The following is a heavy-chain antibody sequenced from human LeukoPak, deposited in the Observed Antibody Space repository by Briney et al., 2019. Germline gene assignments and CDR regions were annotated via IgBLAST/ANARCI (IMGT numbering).Heavy chain of an antibody. CDR1: GFSFSTYW. V-gene: IGHV3-7*02. D-gene: IGHD6-19*01. Sequence: PGGSLRLSCAASGFSFSTYWMSWVRQGPGKGLEWVANINEDGTEKYYVDSVKGRFTISRDNAKNSLYLQMNSLRAEDTAVYYCAKASVAGDEYFQHWGQGTLVTVSS. CDR2: INEDGTEK. J-gene: IGHJ1*01. CDR3: AKASVAGDEYFQH.